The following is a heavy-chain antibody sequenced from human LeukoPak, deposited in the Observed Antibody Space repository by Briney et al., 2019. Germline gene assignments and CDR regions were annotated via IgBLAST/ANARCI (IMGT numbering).Heavy chain of an antibody. CDR1: GFTFSDSA. CDR3: MARGDSYGLFDY. CDR2: IRSKANSYAA. D-gene: IGHD5-18*01. Sequence: GGSLRLSCAASGFTFSDSAMHWVRQASGTGLEWVARIRSKANSYAASYAASVKGRFTISRDDSKNTASLQMNSLKTEDTAVYYCMARGDSYGLFDYWGHGTLVTVSS. V-gene: IGHV3-73*01. J-gene: IGHJ4*01.